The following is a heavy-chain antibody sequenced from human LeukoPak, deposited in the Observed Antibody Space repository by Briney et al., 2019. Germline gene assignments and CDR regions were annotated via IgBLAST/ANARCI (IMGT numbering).Heavy chain of an antibody. CDR1: GGSISSYY. Sequence: SETLSLTCTVSGGSISSYYWSWIRQPPGKGLEWIGYIYYSGSPNYNPSLKSRVTISVDTSKNQFSLKLSSVTAADTAVYYCARGDYDFWSGYLNWFDPWGQGTLVTVSS. D-gene: IGHD3-3*01. CDR2: IYYSGSP. J-gene: IGHJ5*02. CDR3: ARGDYDFWSGYLNWFDP. V-gene: IGHV4-59*01.